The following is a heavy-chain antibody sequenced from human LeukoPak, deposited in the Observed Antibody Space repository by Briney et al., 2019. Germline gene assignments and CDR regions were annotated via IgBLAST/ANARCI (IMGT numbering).Heavy chain of an antibody. CDR1: GYTFTSYY. J-gene: IGHJ4*02. Sequence: AASVNVSCKASGYTFTSYYMHWVRQAPGQGLEWMGIINPSGGSTSYAQKFQGRVTMTRDTSTSTVYMELSSLRSEDTAVYYCARPEDGNSSSWYYFDYWGQGTLVTVSS. V-gene: IGHV1-46*01. CDR2: INPSGGST. D-gene: IGHD6-13*01. CDR3: ARPEDGNSSSWYYFDY.